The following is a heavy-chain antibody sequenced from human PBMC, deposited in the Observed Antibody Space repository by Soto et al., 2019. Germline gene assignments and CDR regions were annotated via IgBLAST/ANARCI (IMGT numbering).Heavy chain of an antibody. V-gene: IGHV4-31*03. CDR3: ARTTYDFWSGYYYYYGMEV. Sequence: SETLSLTCTVSGGSISSGGYYWSWIRQHPGKGLEWIGYIYYSGSTYYNPSLKSRVTISVDTSKNQFSLKLSSVTAADTAVYYCARTTYDFWSGYYYYYGMEVRGQGTTVTVSS. CDR1: GGSISSGGYY. D-gene: IGHD3-3*01. CDR2: IYYSGST. J-gene: IGHJ6*02.